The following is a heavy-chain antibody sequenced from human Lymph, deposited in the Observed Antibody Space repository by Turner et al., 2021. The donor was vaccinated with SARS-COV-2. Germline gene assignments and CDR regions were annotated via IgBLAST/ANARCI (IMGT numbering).Heavy chain of an antibody. CDR2: ISNSGST. V-gene: IGHV4-59*08. D-gene: IGHD5-18*01. Sequence: QVQLQESGPGLVKPSETLSLTCTVSGGSISSYYWSWIRQPPGKGLGWIGHISNSGSTNYNPSLKSRITISLDTSKNQFSLKLSSVTAADSAVYDCARHSNELGIQLWGQGTLVTVSS. CDR3: ARHSNELGIQL. J-gene: IGHJ4*02. CDR1: GGSISSYY.